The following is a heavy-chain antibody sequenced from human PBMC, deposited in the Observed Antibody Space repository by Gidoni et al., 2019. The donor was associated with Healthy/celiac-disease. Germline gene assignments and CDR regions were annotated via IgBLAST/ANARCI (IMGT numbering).Heavy chain of an antibody. CDR2: IKHSGST. CDR1: GGSLSGYY. V-gene: IGHV4-34*01. D-gene: IGHD3-22*01. CDR3: ARDSSGYSVY. Sequence: QVQLQQWGAGLLKPSETLSLTCAVYGGSLSGYYWSWIRQPPGKGLEWIGEIKHSGSTNYNPSLKSRVTISVDTSKNQFSLKLSSVTAADTAVYYCARDSSGYSVYWGQGTLVTVSS. J-gene: IGHJ4*02.